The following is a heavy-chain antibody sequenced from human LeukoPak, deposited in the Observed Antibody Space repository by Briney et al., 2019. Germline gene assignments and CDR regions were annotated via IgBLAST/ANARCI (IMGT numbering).Heavy chain of an antibody. Sequence: PGGSLRLSCAASGFTFSSYAMSWVRQAPGKGLEWVSAISGSGGSTYYADSVRGRFTISRDNSKNTLYLQMNSLRAEDTAVYYCAKVSSGDNWFDPWGQGTLVTVSS. V-gene: IGHV3-23*01. CDR1: GFTFSSYA. J-gene: IGHJ5*02. D-gene: IGHD3-22*01. CDR3: AKVSSGDNWFDP. CDR2: ISGSGGST.